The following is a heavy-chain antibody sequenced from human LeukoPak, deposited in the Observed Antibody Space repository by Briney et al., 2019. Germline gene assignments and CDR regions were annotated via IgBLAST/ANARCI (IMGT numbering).Heavy chain of an antibody. Sequence: ASVKVSCKASGYTFTGYYMHWVRQAPGQGLEWMGRINPNSGGTNYAQKFQGRVTMTRDTSISTAYMELSRLRSDDTAVYYCARGITMVRGRNWFDPWGQGTLVTVSS. CDR3: ARGITMVRGRNWFDP. V-gene: IGHV1-2*06. CDR1: GYTFTGYY. D-gene: IGHD3-10*01. CDR2: INPNSGGT. J-gene: IGHJ5*02.